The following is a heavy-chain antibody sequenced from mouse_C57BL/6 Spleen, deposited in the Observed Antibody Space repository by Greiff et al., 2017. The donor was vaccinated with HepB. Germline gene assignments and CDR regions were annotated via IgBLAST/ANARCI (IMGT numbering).Heavy chain of an antibody. V-gene: IGHV1-55*01. J-gene: IGHJ2*01. D-gene: IGHD1-1*01. CDR3: ARTHYGSSYYFDY. CDR1: GYTFTSYW. CDR2: IYPGSGST. Sequence: VQLQQSGAELVKPGASVKMSCKASGYTFTSYWITWVKQRPGQGLEWIGDIYPGSGSTNYNEKFKSKATLTVDTSSSTAYMQLSSLTSEDSAVYYGARTHYGSSYYFDYWGQGTTLTVSS.